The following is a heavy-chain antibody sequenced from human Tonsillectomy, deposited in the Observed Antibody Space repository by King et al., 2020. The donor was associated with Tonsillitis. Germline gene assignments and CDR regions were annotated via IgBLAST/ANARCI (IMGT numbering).Heavy chain of an antibody. D-gene: IGHD2-15*01. Sequence: VQLVESGGGLVQPGGSLRLSCAASGFTFSSYAMTWVRQAPGKGLEWVSAISGSAGSTYYADSVKGRFTISRDNSKNTLFMQMSSLRAEDTAVYYCAKDPLGYCIGCSCYSLDYWGQGTLVTVSS. CDR1: GFTFSSYA. CDR3: AKDPLGYCIGCSCYSLDY. V-gene: IGHV3-23*04. J-gene: IGHJ4*02. CDR2: ISGSAGST.